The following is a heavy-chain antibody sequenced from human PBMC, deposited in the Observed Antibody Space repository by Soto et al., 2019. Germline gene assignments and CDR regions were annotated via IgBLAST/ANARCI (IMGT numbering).Heavy chain of an antibody. J-gene: IGHJ5*02. CDR1: GFTFSSYG. D-gene: IGHD3-22*01. Sequence: GRSLRLTCAASGFTFSSYGMHWVRQAPGKGLEWVAVISYDGSNKYYADSVKGRFTISRDNSKNTLYLQMNSLRAEDTAVYYCARDPMIPHNWFDPWGQGTLVTVSS. CDR3: ARDPMIPHNWFDP. CDR2: ISYDGSNK. V-gene: IGHV3-30*03.